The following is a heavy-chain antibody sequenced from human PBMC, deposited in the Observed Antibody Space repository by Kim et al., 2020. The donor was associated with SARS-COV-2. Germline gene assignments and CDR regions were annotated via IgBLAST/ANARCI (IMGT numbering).Heavy chain of an antibody. V-gene: IGHV3-15*01. J-gene: IGHJ4*01. D-gene: IGHD6-13*01. CDR3: TTTDNSWYRVDY. Sequence: TDYAAPVKGRITISRDDSKNTVYLQMNSLKTEDTAVYYCTTTDNSWYRVDYWGHGTLVTVSS. CDR2: T.